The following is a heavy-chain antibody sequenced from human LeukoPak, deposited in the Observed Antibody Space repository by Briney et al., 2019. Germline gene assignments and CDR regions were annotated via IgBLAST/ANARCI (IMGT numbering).Heavy chain of an antibody. D-gene: IGHD3-3*01. CDR1: GVSFSGYY. CDR3: ARHERGYDFWSGYFLDY. CDR2: INHSGST. V-gene: IGHV4-34*01. Sequence: SETLSLTCAVYGVSFSGYYWSWIRQPPGKGLEWIGEINHSGSTNYNPSLKSRVTISVDTSKNQFSLKLSSVTAADTAVYYCARHERGYDFWSGYFLDYWGQGTLVTVSS. J-gene: IGHJ4*02.